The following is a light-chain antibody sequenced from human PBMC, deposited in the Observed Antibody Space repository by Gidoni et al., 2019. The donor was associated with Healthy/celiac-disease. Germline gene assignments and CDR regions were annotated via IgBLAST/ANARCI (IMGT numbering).Light chain of an antibody. Sequence: DIVFTQSPATLSLSPGERAAISCRASQSVSSYLAWYQQKPGQAPRLLIYVASNSATGIPARFSGSGSGTDFTLTISSLEPEDFAVYYCQQRNNWPFTFXPXTKVDIK. CDR2: VAS. J-gene: IGKJ3*01. CDR1: QSVSSY. CDR3: QQRNNWPFT. V-gene: IGKV3-11*01.